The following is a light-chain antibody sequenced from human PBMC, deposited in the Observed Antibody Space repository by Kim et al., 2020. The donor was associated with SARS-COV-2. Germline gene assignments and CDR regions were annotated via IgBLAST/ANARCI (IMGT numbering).Light chain of an antibody. J-gene: IGKJ4*01. Sequence: DIQMTQSPSSLSASVGDRVTITCRASQRISRYLNWYKQQPGKAPKLLIYAASSLQSGVPSRFSGSGSGTDFTLTISSLQPEDFATYYCQQSFTTPLLTFGGGTKVDIK. V-gene: IGKV1-39*01. CDR2: AAS. CDR1: QRISRY. CDR3: QQSFTTPLLT.